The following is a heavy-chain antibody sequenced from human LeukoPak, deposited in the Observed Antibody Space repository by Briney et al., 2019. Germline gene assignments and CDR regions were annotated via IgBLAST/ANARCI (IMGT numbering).Heavy chain of an antibody. Sequence: GGSLRLSCAASGFTVSSNYMSWVRQAPGKGLEWVSVIYSGGSTYYADSVKGRFTISRDNSKNTLYLQMNSLRAEDTAVYYCARAWAPAGLYFDYWGQGTLVTVSS. V-gene: IGHV3-53*01. CDR3: ARAWAPAGLYFDY. J-gene: IGHJ4*02. CDR1: GFTVSSNY. D-gene: IGHD6-13*01. CDR2: IYSGGST.